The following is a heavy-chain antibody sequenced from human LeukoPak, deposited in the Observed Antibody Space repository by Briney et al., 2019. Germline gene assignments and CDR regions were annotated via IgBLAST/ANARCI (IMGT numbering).Heavy chain of an antibody. Sequence: SETLSLTCTVSGGSISSGGYYWSWIRQHPGKGLEWIGYIYYSGSTYYNPSLKSRVTISVDTSKNQFSLKLSSVTAADTAVYYCARETSCSGGSCYSRRAFDIWGQGTMVTVSS. CDR2: IYYSGST. CDR3: ARETSCSGGSCYSRRAFDI. D-gene: IGHD2-15*01. J-gene: IGHJ3*02. V-gene: IGHV4-31*03. CDR1: GGSISSGGYY.